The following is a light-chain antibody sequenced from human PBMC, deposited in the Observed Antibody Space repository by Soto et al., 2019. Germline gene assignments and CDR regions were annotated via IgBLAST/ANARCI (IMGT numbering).Light chain of an antibody. J-gene: IGKJ1*01. CDR1: QSVSSSY. Sequence: EIVLTQSPGTLSLSPGERATLSCRASQSVSSSYLAWYQRKPGQAPRLLIYGASSRATGIPDGFSGSGSGTDFTLTISRLDPEDFAVYYCQQYGSSASFGQGTKVDIK. CDR2: GAS. V-gene: IGKV3-20*01. CDR3: QQYGSSAS.